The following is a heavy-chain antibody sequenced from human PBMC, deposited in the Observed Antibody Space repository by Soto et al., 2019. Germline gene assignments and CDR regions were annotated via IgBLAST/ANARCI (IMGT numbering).Heavy chain of an antibody. V-gene: IGHV4-59*01. J-gene: IGHJ4*02. CDR3: ARSQWLPPRFDY. D-gene: IGHD6-19*01. CDR2: IYYSGST. Sequence: PSETLSLTCTVSGGSISSYYWSWIRQPPGKGLEWIGYIYYSGSTNYNPSLKSRVTISVDTSKNQFSLKLSSVTAADTAVYYCARSQWLPPRFDYWGQGTLVTVSS. CDR1: GGSISSYY.